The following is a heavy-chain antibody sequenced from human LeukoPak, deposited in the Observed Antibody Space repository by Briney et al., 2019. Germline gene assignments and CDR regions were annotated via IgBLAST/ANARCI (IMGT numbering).Heavy chain of an antibody. CDR2: ISAYNGNT. V-gene: IGHV1-18*01. D-gene: IGHD3-22*01. Sequence: ASVKVSCKASGYTFTSYGISWVRQAPGQGLEWMGWISAYNGNTNYAQKLQGRVTMTRNTSISTAYMELSSLRSEDTAVYYCARPVGSSGYYYYYYGMDVWGQGTTVTVSS. CDR3: ARPVGSSGYYYYYYGMDV. J-gene: IGHJ6*02. CDR1: GYTFTSYG.